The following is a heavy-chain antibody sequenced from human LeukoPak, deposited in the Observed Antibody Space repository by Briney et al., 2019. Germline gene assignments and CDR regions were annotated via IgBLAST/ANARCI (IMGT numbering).Heavy chain of an antibody. CDR1: GSTFSSYW. V-gene: IGHV3-7*01. Sequence: GGSLRLSCAASGSTFSSYWMSWVRQAPGKGLEWVANIKQDGSEKYYVDSVKGRFTISRDNAKNSLYLQMNSLRAEDTAVYYCARDKVVGPSNFDYWGQGTLVTVSS. CDR2: IKQDGSEK. J-gene: IGHJ4*02. CDR3: ARDKVVGPSNFDY. D-gene: IGHD1-26*01.